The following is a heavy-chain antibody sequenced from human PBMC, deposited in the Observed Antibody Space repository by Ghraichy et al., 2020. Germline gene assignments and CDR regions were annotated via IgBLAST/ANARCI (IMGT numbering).Heavy chain of an antibody. V-gene: IGHV3-21*01. J-gene: IGHJ4*02. CDR2: ISSSSSYI. Sequence: GSLNISCAASGFTFSSYSMNWVRQAPGKGLEWVSSISSSSSYIYYADSVKGRFTISRDNTKNSLYLQMNSLRAEDTAVYYCARDRPGYYDSSGYPFDYWGQGTLVTVSS. D-gene: IGHD3-22*01. CDR1: GFTFSSYS. CDR3: ARDRPGYYDSSGYPFDY.